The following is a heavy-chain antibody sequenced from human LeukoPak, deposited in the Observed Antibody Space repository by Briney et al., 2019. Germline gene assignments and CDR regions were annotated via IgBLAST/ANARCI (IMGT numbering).Heavy chain of an antibody. J-gene: IGHJ5*02. CDR2: MNPNSGNT. D-gene: IGHD6-13*01. CDR3: ARKAIVAAGINWFDP. V-gene: IGHV1-8*01. CDR1: GYTLSTYD. Sequence: VASVKVSCKASGYTLSTYDINWVRQATGQGLGWMGWMNPNSGNTGYAQKFQGRVTMTRNTSISTAYMELSSLRSEDTAVYYCARKAIVAAGINWFDPWGQGTLVTVSS.